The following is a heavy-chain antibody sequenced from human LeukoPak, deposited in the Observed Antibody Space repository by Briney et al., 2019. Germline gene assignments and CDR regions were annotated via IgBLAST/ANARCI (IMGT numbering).Heavy chain of an antibody. CDR3: AKWAAAAGGVPYYYYYGMDV. V-gene: IGHV3-23*01. Sequence: ETLSLTCAVYGGSFSGYYWSWVRQAPGKGLEWVSAISGSGGSTYYADSVKGRFTISRDNSKNTLYLQMNSLRAEDTAVYYCAKWAAAAGGVPYYYYYGMDVWGQGTTVTVSS. CDR1: GGSFSGYY. J-gene: IGHJ6*02. D-gene: IGHD6-13*01. CDR2: ISGSGGST.